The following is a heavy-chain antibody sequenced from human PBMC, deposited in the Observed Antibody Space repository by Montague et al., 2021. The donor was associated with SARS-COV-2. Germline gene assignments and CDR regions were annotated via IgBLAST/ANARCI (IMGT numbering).Heavy chain of an antibody. CDR3: ANFAVSGTTADY. CDR1: GDSVSSNSAA. D-gene: IGHD1-14*01. J-gene: IGHJ4*02. CDR2: TYYRSKWFH. V-gene: IGHV6-1*01. Sequence: CAISGDSVSSNSAAWNRIRQSPSRGLEWLGRTYYRSKWFHDYAISVKSRIIINPDTSKNQFSLRLNSVTPEDTAVYYCANFAVSGTTADYWGQGILVTVSS.